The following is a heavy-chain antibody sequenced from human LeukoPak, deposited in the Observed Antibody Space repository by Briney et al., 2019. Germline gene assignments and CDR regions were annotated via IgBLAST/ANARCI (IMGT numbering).Heavy chain of an antibody. J-gene: IGHJ6*02. D-gene: IGHD4-17*01. V-gene: IGHV4-59*01. CDR1: GGSISSYY. CDR3: AREFGSMTTIRITPTTQGGMDV. CDR2: IYYSGST. Sequence: SETLSLTCTVSGGSISSYYWSWIRQPPGKGLEWIGYIYYSGSTNYNPSLKSRVTISVDTSKNQFSLKLSSVTAADTAVYYCAREFGSMTTIRITPTTQGGMDVWGQGTTVTVSS.